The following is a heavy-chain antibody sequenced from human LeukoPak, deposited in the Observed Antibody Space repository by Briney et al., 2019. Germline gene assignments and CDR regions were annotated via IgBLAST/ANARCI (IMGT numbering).Heavy chain of an antibody. D-gene: IGHD3-10*01. CDR1: GFAFSSYW. V-gene: IGHV3-7*04. CDR2: IKGDGSDK. J-gene: IGHJ4*02. Sequence: QTGGSLRLSCAASGFAFSSYWMSWVRQAPGKGLEWVANIKGDGSDKYYLDSLKGRFTVSRDNAKNSLYLQVNSLRADDTAVYYCARPFGSGTYYQFDLWGQGTLVTVSS. CDR3: ARPFGSGTYYQFDL.